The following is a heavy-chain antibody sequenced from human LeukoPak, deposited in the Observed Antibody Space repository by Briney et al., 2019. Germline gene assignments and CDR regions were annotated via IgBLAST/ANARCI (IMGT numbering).Heavy chain of an antibody. J-gene: IGHJ5*01. Sequence: SETLSLTCAVSGGSISSSNWWSWVRQPPGNGLEWIGEIYHSGSTNYNPSLKSRVTISVDKSKNQFSLKLSSVTAADTAVYYCARRSCSGGTCYESRGWFDSWGQGTLVTVSS. CDR1: GGSISSSNW. CDR3: ARRSCSGGTCYESRGWFDS. D-gene: IGHD2-15*01. V-gene: IGHV4-4*02. CDR2: IYHSGST.